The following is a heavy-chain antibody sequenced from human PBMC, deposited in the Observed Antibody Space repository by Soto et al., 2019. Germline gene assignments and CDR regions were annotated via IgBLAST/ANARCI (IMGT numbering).Heavy chain of an antibody. V-gene: IGHV3-23*01. CDR3: ANWREGSMVYFDY. J-gene: IGHJ4*02. CDR2: ISASGGNT. D-gene: IGHD2-8*01. Sequence: GGSLRLSCAASGFNFRDYAMSWVRQSPEKGLEWLSAISASGGNTYYADSVKGRFTISRDNSKDTLYLQMNSLRAEDTALYYCANWREGSMVYFDYWGRGTLVTVSS. CDR1: GFNFRDYA.